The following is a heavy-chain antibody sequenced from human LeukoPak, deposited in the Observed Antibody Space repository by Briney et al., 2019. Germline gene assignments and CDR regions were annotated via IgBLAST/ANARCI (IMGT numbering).Heavy chain of an antibody. CDR2: ISSSGSTI. CDR1: GFTFSDYY. Sequence: GGSLRLSCAASGFTFSDYYMSWIRQAPGKGLEWVSYISSSGSTIYYADSVKGRFTISRDNAKNSLYLQMNSLRAEDTAVYYCARVPKDTAMSAYYFDYWGQGTLVTVSS. V-gene: IGHV3-11*01. CDR3: ARVPKDTAMSAYYFDY. D-gene: IGHD5-18*01. J-gene: IGHJ4*02.